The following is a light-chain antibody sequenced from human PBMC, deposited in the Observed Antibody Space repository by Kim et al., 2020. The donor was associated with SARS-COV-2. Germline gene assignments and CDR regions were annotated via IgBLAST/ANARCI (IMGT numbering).Light chain of an antibody. J-gene: IGKJ1*01. CDR3: QQSYSTPPWT. CDR1: QSMCCY. CDR2: AAS. V-gene: IGKV1-39*01. Sequence: SVGDRVTITCRASQSMCCYLNWYQQTPGKAPKLLIYAASSLQSVVPSRFSGSVSLTDFTLTISSLQPEDFATYYCQQSYSTPPWTFGQGTKVDIK.